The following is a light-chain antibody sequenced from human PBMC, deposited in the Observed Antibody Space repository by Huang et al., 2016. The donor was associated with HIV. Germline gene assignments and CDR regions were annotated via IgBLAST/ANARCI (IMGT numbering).Light chain of an antibody. CDR1: QSVGGK. V-gene: IGKV3-15*01. J-gene: IGKJ4*01. CDR2: GAS. Sequence: ILLTQFPATLSVSPGQRVTLSCRASQSVGGKLAWYQQRPGQAPRLLSYGASTRVPTNPDRFSGSGSGTEFTLTISSLQSEEFAVYYCQQYDTWPPLTFGGGTKV. CDR3: QQYDTWPPLT.